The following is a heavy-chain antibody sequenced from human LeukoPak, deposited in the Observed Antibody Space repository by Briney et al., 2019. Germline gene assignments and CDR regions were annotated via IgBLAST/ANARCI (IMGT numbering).Heavy chain of an antibody. D-gene: IGHD3-3*01. V-gene: IGHV4-34*01. Sequence: PSETLSLTCAVYGGSFSGYYWSWIRQPPGKGLEWIGEINHSGSTNYNPPLKSRVTISVDTSKNQFSLKLSSVTAADTAVYYCARADNYDFWSGYAANPDRPDAFDIWGQGTMVTVSS. CDR2: INHSGST. CDR3: ARADNYDFWSGYAANPDRPDAFDI. J-gene: IGHJ3*02. CDR1: GGSFSGYY.